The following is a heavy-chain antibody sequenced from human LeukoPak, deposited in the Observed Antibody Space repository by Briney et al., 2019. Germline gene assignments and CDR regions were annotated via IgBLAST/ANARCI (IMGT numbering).Heavy chain of an antibody. CDR2: IPPGNSDI. V-gene: IGHV5-51*01. CDR1: GYNFANYW. J-gene: IGHJ5*02. Sequence: GESLKISCKGSGYNFANYWIAWVRQMPGKGLEWMGIIPPGNSDIRDSPSFQGQVTISADKSISTSYLQWSSLKASDTAIYYCARAPTGFPNWFDPWGLGTLVTVSS. D-gene: IGHD2-8*02. CDR3: ARAPTGFPNWFDP.